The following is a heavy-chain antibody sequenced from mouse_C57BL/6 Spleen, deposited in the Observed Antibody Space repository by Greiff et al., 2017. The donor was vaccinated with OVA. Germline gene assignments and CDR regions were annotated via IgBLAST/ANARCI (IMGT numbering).Heavy chain of an antibody. CDR1: GYTFTSYG. V-gene: IGHV1-81*01. D-gene: IGHD1-1*01. Sequence: QVQLQQSGAELARPGASVKLSCKASGYTFTSYGISWVKQRTGQGLVWIGEIYPRSGNTYYNEKFKGKATLTADKSSSTAYMELRSLTSEDSAVYFCARYYYGSIDYWGQGTTLTVSS. J-gene: IGHJ2*01. CDR3: ARYYYGSIDY. CDR2: IYPRSGNT.